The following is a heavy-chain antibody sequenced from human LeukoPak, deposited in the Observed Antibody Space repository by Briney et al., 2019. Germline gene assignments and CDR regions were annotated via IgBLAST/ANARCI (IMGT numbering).Heavy chain of an antibody. Sequence: SETLSLTCTVSGGSISSGGYYWSWIRQPPGKGLEWIGYIYHSGSTYYNPSLKSRVTISVDRSKNQFSLKLSSVTAADTAVYYCARDGGYCSSTSCSVHAFDIWGQGTMVTVSS. CDR3: ARDGGYCSSTSCSVHAFDI. CDR2: IYHSGST. D-gene: IGHD2-2*01. J-gene: IGHJ3*02. V-gene: IGHV4-30-2*01. CDR1: GGSISSGGYY.